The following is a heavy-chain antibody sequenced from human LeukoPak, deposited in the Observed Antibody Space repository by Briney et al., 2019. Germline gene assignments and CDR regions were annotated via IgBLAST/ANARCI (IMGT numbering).Heavy chain of an antibody. Sequence: ASVEVSCKASGYTFTSYGISWVRQAPGQGLEWMGWISAYNGKTNYAQNLQGRVTMTTDTSTRIAYMELRSLGSDDTAIYYCARFSIPANWFDPWGQGTLVTVSS. J-gene: IGHJ5*02. CDR1: GYTFTSYG. D-gene: IGHD6-25*01. CDR3: ARFSIPANWFDP. V-gene: IGHV1-18*01. CDR2: ISAYNGKT.